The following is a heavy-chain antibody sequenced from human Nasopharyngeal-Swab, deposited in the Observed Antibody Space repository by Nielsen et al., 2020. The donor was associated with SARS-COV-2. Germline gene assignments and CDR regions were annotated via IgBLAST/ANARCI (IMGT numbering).Heavy chain of an antibody. CDR1: GFTFSSYG. CDR2: IRYDGSNK. D-gene: IGHD7-27*01. V-gene: IGHV3-30*02. Sequence: GGSLRLSCAASGFTFSSYGMHWVRPAEGKGLEWVAFIRYDGSNKYYADSVKGRFTISRDNSKNTLYLQMNRLRAEDTAVYYCARNRVNWGSLLGAFDIWGQGTMVTVSS. J-gene: IGHJ3*02. CDR3: ARNRVNWGSLLGAFDI.